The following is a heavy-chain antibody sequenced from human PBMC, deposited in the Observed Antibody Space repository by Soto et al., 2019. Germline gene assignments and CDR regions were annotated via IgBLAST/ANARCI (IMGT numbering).Heavy chain of an antibody. CDR3: ASDPDYGDYWGYFFDS. CDR1: GYTFAAYY. V-gene: IGHV1-2*02. J-gene: IGHJ4*02. Sequence: QVQLVQSGAEVKKPGASVKVSCKTSGYTFAAYYIHWIRQAPGQGLEWMGWINPTSGGTVYAQNFQDRVTMTRDTSISTAYVELRRLNSDDTAVYYCASDPDYGDYWGYFFDSWGQGTPVTVSS. D-gene: IGHD4-17*01. CDR2: INPTSGGT.